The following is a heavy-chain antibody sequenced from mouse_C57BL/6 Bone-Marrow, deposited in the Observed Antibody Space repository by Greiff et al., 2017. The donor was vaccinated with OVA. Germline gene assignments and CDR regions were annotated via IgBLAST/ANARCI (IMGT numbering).Heavy chain of an antibody. V-gene: IGHV5-17*01. D-gene: IGHD3-2*02. CDR2: ISSGSSTI. CDR3: ARFRRPAWYFDV. CDR1: GFTFSDYG. Sequence: EVHLVESGGGLVKPGGSLKLSCAASGFTFSDYGMHWVRQAPEKGLEWVAYISSGSSTIYYADTVKGRFTISRDNAKNTLFLQMASLRSEDTAMYYCARFRRPAWYFDVWGTGTTVTVSS. J-gene: IGHJ1*03.